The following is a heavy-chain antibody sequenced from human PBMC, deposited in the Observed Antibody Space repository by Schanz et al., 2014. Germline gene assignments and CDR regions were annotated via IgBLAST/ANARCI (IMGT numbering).Heavy chain of an antibody. CDR2: IKQDESER. V-gene: IGHV3-7*01. CDR3: ARDRPSGYALDF. CDR1: GFTFSTYW. Sequence: VQLVESGGGLVKPGGSLRLSCAASGFTFSTYWMSWVRQAPGKGLEWVANIKQDESERSYVDSVKGRFTISRDNAKNSLYLQMNSLRAEDTAVYYCARDRPSGYALDFWGQGTLVTVSS. D-gene: IGHD5-12*01. J-gene: IGHJ4*02.